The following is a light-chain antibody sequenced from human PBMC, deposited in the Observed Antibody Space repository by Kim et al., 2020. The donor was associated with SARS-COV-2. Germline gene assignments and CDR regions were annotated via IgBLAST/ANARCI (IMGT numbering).Light chain of an antibody. Sequence: SVSPGQTASITCSGDKLGEKYVSWYQQKPGQSPILVIYEDIKRPSGIPQRFSASNSGNTATLTISGTQGMDEADYYCQAWDSSTVVFGGGTQLTVL. CDR1: KLGEKY. J-gene: IGLJ2*01. CDR2: EDI. V-gene: IGLV3-1*01. CDR3: QAWDSSTVV.